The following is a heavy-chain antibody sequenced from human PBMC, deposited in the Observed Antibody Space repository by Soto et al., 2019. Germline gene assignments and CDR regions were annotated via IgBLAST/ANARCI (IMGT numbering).Heavy chain of an antibody. Sequence: QVLLQESGPGLMKPSETLSLTCTVSGGSINNHYWSWIRQPPGQGLEWIGYIYYSGRTNYNPSLKRRVTMSVDTSKNQFSLKLSSLTAADTAIYYCARANWFFDYWGQGTLVTVSS. CDR2: IYYSGRT. CDR3: ARANWFFDY. CDR1: GGSINNHY. D-gene: IGHD7-27*01. V-gene: IGHV4-59*11. J-gene: IGHJ4*02.